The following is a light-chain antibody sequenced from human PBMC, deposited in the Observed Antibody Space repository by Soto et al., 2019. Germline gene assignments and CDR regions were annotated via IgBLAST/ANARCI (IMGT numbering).Light chain of an antibody. V-gene: IGKV3-15*01. CDR1: QSVSSN. Sequence: IVMSQSPATRSVTQGETAALSGRASQSVSSNLAWYQQIPGQAPRLLIYGASTRATGIPARFSGSGSGTEFTLTISSLQSEDFAVYYCQQYNIWPITFCQGTRLEIK. J-gene: IGKJ5*01. CDR2: GAS. CDR3: QQYNIWPIT.